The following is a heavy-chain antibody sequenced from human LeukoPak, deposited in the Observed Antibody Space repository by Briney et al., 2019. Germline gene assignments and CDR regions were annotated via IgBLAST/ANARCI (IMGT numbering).Heavy chain of an antibody. Sequence: GGSLRLSCAASGFTFSSYWMSWVRQAPGQGLEWVANIKQDGSEKYYVDAVKGRFTISRDNAKNSLYLQMNSLRAEDTAVYYCARDQGGSYLSGYFDYWGQGTLVTVSS. CDR2: IKQDGSEK. J-gene: IGHJ4*02. CDR1: GFTFSSYW. V-gene: IGHV3-7*01. D-gene: IGHD1-26*01. CDR3: ARDQGGSYLSGYFDY.